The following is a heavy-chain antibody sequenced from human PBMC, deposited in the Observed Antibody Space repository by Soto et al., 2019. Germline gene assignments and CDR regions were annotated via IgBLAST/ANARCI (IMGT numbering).Heavy chain of an antibody. J-gene: IGHJ4*02. Sequence: QVQLVQSGAEVKKPGSSVKVSCKASGGTFSSYTISWVRQAPGQGLECMGRIIPILGIANYAQKFQGRVTITADKSTSTAYMELSSLRSEDTAVYYCARAGYYYDSSPLDYWGQGTLVTVSS. CDR3: ARAGYYYDSSPLDY. V-gene: IGHV1-69*02. CDR1: GGTFSSYT. D-gene: IGHD3-22*01. CDR2: IIPILGIA.